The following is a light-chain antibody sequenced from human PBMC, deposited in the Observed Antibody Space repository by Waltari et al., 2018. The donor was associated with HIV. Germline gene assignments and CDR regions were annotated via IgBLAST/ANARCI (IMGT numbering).Light chain of an antibody. J-gene: IGKJ1*01. CDR1: QSVSSNN. Sequence: EIVLTQSPGTLSLSPGERATFSCRASQSVSSNNLAWYQQKPGQAPRLFMYGTSSRATGIPDRISGSGSGTDYTLTISRLEPEDFAVYYCQQYGSSPWTFGQGTKVEIK. CDR3: QQYGSSPWT. CDR2: GTS. V-gene: IGKV3-20*01.